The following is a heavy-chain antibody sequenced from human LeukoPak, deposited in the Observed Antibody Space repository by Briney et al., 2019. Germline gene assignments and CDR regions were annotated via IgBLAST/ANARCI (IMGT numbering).Heavy chain of an antibody. V-gene: IGHV3-21*04. CDR1: AFALSTYT. D-gene: IGHD3-10*01. CDR2: INPDSKYI. J-gene: IGHJ4*02. Sequence: PGGSLRLSCAASAFALSTYTMEWVRLAPGKGLEWVSSINPDSKYIYYRDSVRGRFTISRDNAKNSLYLQMNSLRAEDTAVYYCASLLYYGSGSYYKGPLPDYWGQGTLVTVSS. CDR3: ASLLYYGSGSYYKGPLPDY.